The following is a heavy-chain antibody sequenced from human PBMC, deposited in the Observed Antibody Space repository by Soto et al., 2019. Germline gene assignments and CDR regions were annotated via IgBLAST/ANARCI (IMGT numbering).Heavy chain of an antibody. V-gene: IGHV1-8*01. Sequence: ASVKVSCKASGYTFTSYDIYWVRQATGQGLEWMGWMNPNTGNSGYAQKFQGRVTMTSDTSISTAHMELSSLRSEDTAVYYCARRAETNGWNGFGADKYYFCFWGQGTLVTVSS. CDR1: GYTFTSYD. D-gene: IGHD1-1*01. CDR2: MNPNTGNS. J-gene: IGHJ4*02. CDR3: ARRAETNGWNGFGADKYYFCF.